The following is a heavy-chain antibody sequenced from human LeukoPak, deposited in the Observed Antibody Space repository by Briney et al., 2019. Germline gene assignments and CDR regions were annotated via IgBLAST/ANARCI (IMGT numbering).Heavy chain of an antibody. D-gene: IGHD6-25*01. J-gene: IGHJ5*02. Sequence: PPGGSLRLSCEASGFNVNSYWMHRVRQAPAKGLVWVSLIRIDGSDSDYADSVRGRFTTSRDNAKDALYLQMDSLRGEDTAIYYCARDRGEGTPLDPWGEGTLVTVSS. CDR3: ARDRGEGTPLDP. V-gene: IGHV3-74*01. CDR1: GFNVNSYW. CDR2: IRIDGSDS.